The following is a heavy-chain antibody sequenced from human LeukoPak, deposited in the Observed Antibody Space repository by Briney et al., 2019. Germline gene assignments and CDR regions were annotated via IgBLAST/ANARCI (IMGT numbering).Heavy chain of an antibody. V-gene: IGHV3-48*01. J-gene: IGHJ4*02. CDR1: GFTFSSYS. CDR3: ARGPVRYSYGYSDY. Sequence: GGSLRLSCAASGFTFSSYSMNWVRQAPGKGLEWVSYISSSSSTIYYADSVKGRFTISRDNAKNSLYLQMNSLRAEDTAVYYCARGPVRYSYGYSDYWGQGTLVTVSS. D-gene: IGHD5-18*01. CDR2: ISSSSSTI.